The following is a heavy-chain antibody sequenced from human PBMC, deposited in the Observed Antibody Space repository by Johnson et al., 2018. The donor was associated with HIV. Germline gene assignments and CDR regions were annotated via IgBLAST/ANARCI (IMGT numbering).Heavy chain of an antibody. CDR2: ISYDGSNK. CDR3: ARYGISFVGATTVKWAFDI. Sequence: QVQLVESVGGVVQPGRSLRLSCAASGFTFSSYAMHWVRQAPGKGLEWVAVISYDGSNKYYADSVKGRFTISRDNSKNTLYLQMNSLRAEDTAVYYCARYGISFVGATTVKWAFDIWGQGTMVTVSS. J-gene: IGHJ3*02. V-gene: IGHV3-30-3*01. CDR1: GFTFSSYA. D-gene: IGHD1-26*01.